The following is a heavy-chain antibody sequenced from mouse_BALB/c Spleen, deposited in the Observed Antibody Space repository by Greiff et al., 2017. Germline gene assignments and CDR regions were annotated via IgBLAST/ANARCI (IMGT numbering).Heavy chain of an antibody. V-gene: IGHV1-69*02. CDR2: IDPSDSYT. J-gene: IGHJ2*01. CDR3: ARSGGNYFDY. D-gene: IGHD3-1*01. CDR1: GYTFTSYW. Sequence: VQLQQSGAELAKPGASVKISCKASGYTFTSYWMHWVKQRPGQGLEWIGEIDPSDSYTNYNQKFKGKATLTVDKSSSTAYMQLSSLTSEDSAVYYCARSGGNYFDYWGQGTTLTVSS.